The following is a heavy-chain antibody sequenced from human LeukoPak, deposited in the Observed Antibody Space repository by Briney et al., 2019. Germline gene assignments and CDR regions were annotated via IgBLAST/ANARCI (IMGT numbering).Heavy chain of an antibody. D-gene: IGHD3-22*01. CDR3: AKDISPSYDSSGYLGHGAFDV. CDR2: LGWNGGSI. J-gene: IGHJ3*01. CDR1: GFTFGDFA. Sequence: PGRSLRLSCASSGFTFGDFAMHWVRQAPGKGLEWVAGLGWNGGSIGYADSVKGRFTISRDNARNSLYLQMNSLRAEDTALYYCAKDISPSYDSSGYLGHGAFDVWGQGTMVTVSS. V-gene: IGHV3-9*01.